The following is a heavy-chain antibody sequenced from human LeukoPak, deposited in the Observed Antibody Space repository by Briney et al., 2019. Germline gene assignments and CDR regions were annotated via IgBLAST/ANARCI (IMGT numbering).Heavy chain of an antibody. V-gene: IGHV4-34*01. CDR2: INHSGST. CDR3: ARGRGYSYGYGGYFDY. CDR1: GGSFSGYY. Sequence: SETLSLTCAVYGGSFSGYYWSWIRQPPGKGLEWIGEINHSGSTYYNPSLKSRVTISVDSSKNQFSLKLTSVTAADTAVYYCARGRGYSYGYGGYFDYWGQGTLVTVSS. J-gene: IGHJ4*02. D-gene: IGHD5-18*01.